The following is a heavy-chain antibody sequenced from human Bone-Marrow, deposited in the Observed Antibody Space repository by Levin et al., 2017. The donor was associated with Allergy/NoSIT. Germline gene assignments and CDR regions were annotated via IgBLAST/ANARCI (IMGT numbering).Heavy chain of an antibody. D-gene: IGHD3-16*02. CDR1: GFTFSSYG. J-gene: IGHJ6*02. CDR2: ISYDGSNK. Sequence: QHGESLKISCAASGFTFSSYGMHWVRQAPGKGLEWVAVISYDGSNKYYADSVKGRFTISRDNSKNTLYLQMNSLRAEDTAVYYCAKDLTTGSGGVIVYYYYYYGMDVWGQGTTVTVSS. V-gene: IGHV3-30*18. CDR3: AKDLTTGSGGVIVYYYYYYGMDV.